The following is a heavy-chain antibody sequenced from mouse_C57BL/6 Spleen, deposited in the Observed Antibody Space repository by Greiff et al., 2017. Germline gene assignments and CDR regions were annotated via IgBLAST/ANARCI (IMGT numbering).Heavy chain of an antibody. V-gene: IGHV1-15*01. CDR3: TRSPHNWDVGAMDY. CDR2: IDPEPGGT. Sequence: VQLQQSGAELVRPGASVTLSCKASGYTFTDYEMHWVKQTPVPGLEWIGAIDPEPGGTAYNQKFKGKAILTADKSSSTAYMELRSLTSEDSAVYYCTRSPHNWDVGAMDYWGQGTSVTVSS. CDR1: GYTFTDYE. J-gene: IGHJ4*01. D-gene: IGHD4-1*01.